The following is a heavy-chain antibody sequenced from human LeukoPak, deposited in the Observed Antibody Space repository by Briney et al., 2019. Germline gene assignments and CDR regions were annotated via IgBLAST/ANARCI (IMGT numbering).Heavy chain of an antibody. CDR2: ISSSSSYT. D-gene: IGHD6-19*01. J-gene: IGHJ4*02. CDR1: GFTFSSYS. Sequence: GGSLRLSCAASGFTFSSYSMNWVRQAPGRGLEWVSSISSSSSYTYYADSVKGRFTISRDNAKNSLYLQMNSLRAEDTAVYYCARSSAVAQGGFDYWGQGTLVTVSS. CDR3: ARSSAVAQGGFDY. V-gene: IGHV3-21*01.